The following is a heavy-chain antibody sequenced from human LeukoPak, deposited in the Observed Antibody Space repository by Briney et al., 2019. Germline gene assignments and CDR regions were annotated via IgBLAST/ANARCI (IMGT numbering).Heavy chain of an antibody. Sequence: SGGSLRLSCAASGFSFSSYAMSWVRQAPGKGLEWVSAISASGGNTYYADSVKGRFTISRDNSKNTLYLQMNSLRAEDTALYYCAKEWWSSSSPLHFDYWGQGSLVTVSS. CDR2: ISASGGNT. J-gene: IGHJ4*02. D-gene: IGHD6-6*01. CDR1: GFSFSSYA. V-gene: IGHV3-23*01. CDR3: AKEWWSSSSPLHFDY.